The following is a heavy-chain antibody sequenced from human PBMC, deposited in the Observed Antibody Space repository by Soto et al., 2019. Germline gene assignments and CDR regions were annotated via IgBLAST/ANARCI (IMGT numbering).Heavy chain of an antibody. Sequence: EVQLVESGGGLVQPGGSLRLSCAASGFTFDTFWMTWVRQAPGKGLEWVVIIKQDGSDKRYADSVKGRFTISRDNTKNSLFLQLNSLRAEDTAMYFCAGGTGWVFNFWGQGTQVAVSS. CDR2: IKQDGSDK. D-gene: IGHD6-19*01. J-gene: IGHJ4*02. CDR1: GFTFDTFW. V-gene: IGHV3-7*03. CDR3: AGGTGWVFNF.